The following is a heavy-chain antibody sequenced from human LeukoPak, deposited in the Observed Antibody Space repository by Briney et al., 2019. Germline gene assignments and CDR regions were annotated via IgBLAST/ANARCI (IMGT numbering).Heavy chain of an antibody. V-gene: IGHV3-23*01. CDR3: AKDRSWFGDHTFDY. CDR2: ISGSGGST. D-gene: IGHD3-10*01. Sequence: PGGSLRLSCAASGFTFCSYAMSWVRQAPGKGREGVSAISGSGGSTYYAVSVKARFTISRDNSKNTLYLQMNSLRAEDTAVYYCAKDRSWFGDHTFDYWGQGTLVTVSS. CDR1: GFTFCSYA. J-gene: IGHJ4*02.